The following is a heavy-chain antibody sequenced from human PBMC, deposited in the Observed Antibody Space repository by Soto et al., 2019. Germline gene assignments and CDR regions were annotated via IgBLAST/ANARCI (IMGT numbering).Heavy chain of an antibody. CDR2: IYYSGST. V-gene: IGHV4-59*01. D-gene: IGHD2-2*01. CDR1: GGSIISYY. J-gene: IGHJ5*02. Sequence: HAETLSLTCTVSGGSIISYYWSWIRQPPGKGPEWIGYIYYSGSTNYNPSLKSRVTISVDTSKNQFSLKLSSVTAADTAVYYCARGEYCSSTSCYGANAGDWFDPWGQGTLVTVSS. CDR3: ARGEYCSSTSCYGANAGDWFDP.